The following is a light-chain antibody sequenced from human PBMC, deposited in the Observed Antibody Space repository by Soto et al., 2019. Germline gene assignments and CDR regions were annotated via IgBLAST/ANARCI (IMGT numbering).Light chain of an antibody. Sequence: QSVLTQPPSVSGAPGQRVTISCTGSSSNIGAGYDVHWYQQLPGTAPKVLIYGNSNRPSGVPDRFSGSKSGTSASLAITGLQAEDEADYYCQSYDNSLSGYVFGTGTKLTVX. CDR1: SSNIGAGYD. CDR2: GNS. CDR3: QSYDNSLSGYV. V-gene: IGLV1-40*01. J-gene: IGLJ1*01.